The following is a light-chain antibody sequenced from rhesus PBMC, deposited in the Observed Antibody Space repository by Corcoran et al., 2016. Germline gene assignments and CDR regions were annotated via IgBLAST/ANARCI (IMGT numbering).Light chain of an antibody. V-gene: IGKV1S14*01. Sequence: DIQMTQSPSSLSASVGDTVTITCRASEGISNYLAWYQQKPGKAPKPLIYYTSNLESGVPSRFSGNGSGTDFTLTIRSLQPEDFAIYYCQQHNSYPRTFGQVTKVEIK. CDR3: QQHNSYPRT. CDR2: YTS. J-gene: IGKJ1*01. CDR1: EGISNY.